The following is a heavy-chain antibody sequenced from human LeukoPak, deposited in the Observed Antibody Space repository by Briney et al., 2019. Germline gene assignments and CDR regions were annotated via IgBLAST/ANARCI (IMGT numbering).Heavy chain of an antibody. Sequence: ASVKVSCKASGYTFTGYYMHWVRQAPGQGLEWMGWINPNSGGTNYAQKFQGRVTMTRDTSISTAYMELSRLRSDDTAVYYCARDMVYQLIWDGYYYYYMDVWGKGTTVTVSS. D-gene: IGHD2-2*01. V-gene: IGHV1-2*02. CDR2: INPNSGGT. J-gene: IGHJ6*03. CDR3: ARDMVYQLIWDGYYYYYMDV. CDR1: GYTFTGYY.